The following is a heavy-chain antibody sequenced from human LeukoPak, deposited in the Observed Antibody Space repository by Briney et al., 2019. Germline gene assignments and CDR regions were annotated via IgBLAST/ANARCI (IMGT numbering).Heavy chain of an antibody. J-gene: IGHJ4*02. CDR3: ARGLRRAAAYYFDY. Sequence: GASVKVSCKASGYTFTSYGISWVRQAPGQGLEWMGWMNPNSGNTGYAQKFQGRVTMTRNTSISTAYMELSSLRSEDTAVYYCARGLRRAAAYYFDYWGQGTLVTVSS. V-gene: IGHV1-8*02. CDR2: MNPNSGNT. D-gene: IGHD2-15*01. CDR1: GYTFTSYG.